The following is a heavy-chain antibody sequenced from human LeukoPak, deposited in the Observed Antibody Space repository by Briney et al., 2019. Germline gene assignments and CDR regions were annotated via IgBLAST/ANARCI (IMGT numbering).Heavy chain of an antibody. D-gene: IGHD3-3*01. Sequence: GGSLRVSCVASGFTFGKYWMSWVRQAPGKGLEWVANIKLDGSEKNYVDSVKGRFTISRDNTKNSLYLQMNSLRAEDTAVFYCARDQYDTWSRRGNFDSWGQGTLVIVSS. V-gene: IGHV3-7*03. CDR1: GFTFGKYW. CDR2: IKLDGSEK. J-gene: IGHJ4*02. CDR3: ARDQYDTWSRRGNFDS.